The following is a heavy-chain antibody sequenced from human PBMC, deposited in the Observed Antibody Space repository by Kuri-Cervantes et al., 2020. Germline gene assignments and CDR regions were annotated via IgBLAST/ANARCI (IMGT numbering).Heavy chain of an antibody. CDR1: GGTFSSYA. CDR2: FDPEDGET. Sequence: ASVKVSCKASGGTFSSYAISWVRQAPGKGLEWMGGFDPEDGETIYAQRFQGRVTMTEDTSTDTAYMELSSLRSEDTAVYYCATGCSGGSCTNDYWGQGTLVTVSS. CDR3: ATGCSGGSCTNDY. D-gene: IGHD2-15*01. V-gene: IGHV1-24*01. J-gene: IGHJ4*02.